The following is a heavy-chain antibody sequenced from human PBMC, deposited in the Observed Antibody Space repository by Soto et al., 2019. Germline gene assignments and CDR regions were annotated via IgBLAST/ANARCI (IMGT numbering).Heavy chain of an antibody. D-gene: IGHD3-22*01. J-gene: IGHJ4*02. CDR1: GYIFTAYG. CDR2: VSTNDDRT. Sequence: GPEEKMPGASVKVSCKTSGYIFTAYGLAWLRQAPGQRPEWMGWVSTNDDRTNYAQKFQGRVTMTTDRSTTTTSMELRSLRPDDTAVYYCARELNTESSAYYSFAFWGQGTLVTVSS. V-gene: IGHV1-18*01. CDR3: ARELNTESSAYYSFAF.